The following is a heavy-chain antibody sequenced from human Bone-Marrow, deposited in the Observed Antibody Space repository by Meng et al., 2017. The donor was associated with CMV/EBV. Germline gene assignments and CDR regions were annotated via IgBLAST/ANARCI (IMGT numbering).Heavy chain of an antibody. Sequence: GGSLRLSCAASGFTFINYTMNWVRQAPGKGLEWVSYISSSSSTIYYADSVKGRFTISRDNAKNSLYLQMNSLRAEDTAVYYCARDCSSTSCYTRGYYYYGMDVWGQGTTVTVSS. CDR2: ISSSSSTI. D-gene: IGHD2-2*02. CDR3: ARDCSSTSCYTRGYYYYGMDV. V-gene: IGHV3-48*04. J-gene: IGHJ6*02. CDR1: GFTFINYT.